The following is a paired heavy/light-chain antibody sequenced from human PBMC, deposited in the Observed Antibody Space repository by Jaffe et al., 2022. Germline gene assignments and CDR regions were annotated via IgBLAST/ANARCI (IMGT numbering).Heavy chain of an antibody. J-gene: IGHJ4*02. CDR1: GFTFSRYA. V-gene: IGHV3-23*01. D-gene: IGHD5-12*01. CDR2: ITGGDSST. CDR3: AKASRTIVASDFDY. Sequence: EVQLLESGGGLVQPGGSLRLSCAASGFTFSRYAMIWVRQAPGRGLEWVSLITGGDSSTYYADSMKGRFTISRDNSKNALFLQMNSLRAEDTAVYYCAKASRTIVASDFDYWGQGTLVTVSS.
Light chain of an antibody. CDR3: QQYYSTPPEWT. CDR1: RTVLYTSNNKNY. CDR2: WAS. V-gene: IGKV4-1*01. J-gene: IGKJ1*01. Sequence: DIVMTQSPDSLAVSLGERATINCKSSRTVLYTSNNKNYLAWYQQKPGQPPKLLISWASTRESGVPDRFSGSGSGTDFTLTISSLQAEDVAVYYCQQYYSTPPEWTFGQGTKVEIK.